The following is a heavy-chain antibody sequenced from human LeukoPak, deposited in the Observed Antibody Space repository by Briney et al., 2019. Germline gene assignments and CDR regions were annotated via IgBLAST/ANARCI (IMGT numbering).Heavy chain of an antibody. CDR1: GGSFTDYY. D-gene: IGHD2-21*02. V-gene: IGHV3-53*01. CDR2: IYSGGST. J-gene: IGHJ4*02. Sequence: PSETLSLTCAVYGGSFTDYYMSWVRQAPGKGLEWVSVIYSGGSTYYADSVKGRFTISRDNSKNTLYLQMDSLRAEDTAVYYCARGLLFDYWGQGTLVTVSS. CDR3: ARGLLFDY.